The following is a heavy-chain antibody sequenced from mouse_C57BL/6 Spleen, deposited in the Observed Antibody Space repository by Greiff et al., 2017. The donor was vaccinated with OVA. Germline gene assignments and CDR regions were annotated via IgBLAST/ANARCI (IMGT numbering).Heavy chain of an antibody. D-gene: IGHD3-1*01. Sequence: VQLQQPGAELVKPGASVKLSCKASGYTFTSYWMHWVKQRPGQGLEWIGMIHPNSGSTNYNEKFKSKATLTVDKSSSTAYMQLSSLTSEDSAVYYCARTSWGYYVDYWGQGTTLTVAS. J-gene: IGHJ2*01. CDR2: IHPNSGST. CDR3: ARTSWGYYVDY. V-gene: IGHV1-64*01. CDR1: GYTFTSYW.